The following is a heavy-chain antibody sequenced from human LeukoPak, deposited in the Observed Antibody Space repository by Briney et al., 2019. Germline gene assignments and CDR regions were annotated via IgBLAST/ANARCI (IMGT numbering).Heavy chain of an antibody. V-gene: IGHV3-30-3*02. CDR3: AKSGVGATYYYYYPDV. J-gene: IGHJ6*03. CDR2: ISYDGSNK. Sequence: GGSLRLSCAASGFTFSSYAMHWVRQAPGKGLEWVAVISYDGSNKYYADSVKGRFTISRDNSKNTLYLQMNSLRGEDTAVYYCAKSGVGATYYYYYPDVWGKGTTVTVSS. D-gene: IGHD1-26*01. CDR1: GFTFSSYA.